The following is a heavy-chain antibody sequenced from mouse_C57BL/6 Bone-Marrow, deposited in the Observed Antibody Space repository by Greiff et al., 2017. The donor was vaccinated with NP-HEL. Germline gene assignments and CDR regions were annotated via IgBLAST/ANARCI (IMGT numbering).Heavy chain of an antibody. CDR3: AGFINPYWYFDV. CDR1: GYTFTSYW. D-gene: IGHD1-1*01. CDR2: INPSNGGT. V-gene: IGHV1-53*01. Sequence: QVQLQQPGTELVKPGASVKLSCKASGYTFTSYWMHWVKQRPGQGLEWIGNINPSNGGTNYNEKFKSKATLTVDKSSSTAYMQLSRLTSEDSAVYYCAGFINPYWYFDVWGTGTTVTVSS. J-gene: IGHJ1*03.